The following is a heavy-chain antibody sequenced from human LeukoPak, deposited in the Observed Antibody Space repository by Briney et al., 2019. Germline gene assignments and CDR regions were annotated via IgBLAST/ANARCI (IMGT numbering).Heavy chain of an antibody. Sequence: ASVKVSCKASGYTFTGYYMHWVRQAPGQGLEWMGIINPSGDTTNYAQRFQGRVTMTRDTSTSTVYMELSSLKSDDTAVYYCARASDQYFDYWGQGTPVTVSS. CDR3: ARASDQYFDY. J-gene: IGHJ4*02. CDR1: GYTFTGYY. V-gene: IGHV1-46*01. CDR2: INPSGDTT.